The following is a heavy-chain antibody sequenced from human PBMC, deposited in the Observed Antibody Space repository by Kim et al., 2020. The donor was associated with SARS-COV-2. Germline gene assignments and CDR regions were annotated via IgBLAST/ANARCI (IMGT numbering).Heavy chain of an antibody. Sequence: YTPSPKSRGTISVDTSKNRFSLRLGSVTAADTAVYYCARQALRELSYLDYWGQGTLVTVSS. D-gene: IGHD3-16*02. CDR3: ARQALRELSYLDY. V-gene: IGHV4-39*01. J-gene: IGHJ4*02.